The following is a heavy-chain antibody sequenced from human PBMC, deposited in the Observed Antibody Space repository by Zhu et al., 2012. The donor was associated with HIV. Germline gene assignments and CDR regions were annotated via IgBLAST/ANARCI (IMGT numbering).Heavy chain of an antibody. J-gene: IGHJ2*01. V-gene: IGHV4-59*01. D-gene: IGHD3-10*01. CDR1: GVSIYHYY. CDR2: IYYTG. CDR3: AKKFRGGHGGYYNSEDFFDL. Sequence: QVQLQESGPGLVKPSETLSLTCSISGVSIYHYYWSWIRQTPGKGLEWIGNIYYTGSTMSVDTSKNRFSLRLSPVTAADTAVYYCAKKFRGGHGGYYNSEDFFDLWGRGTLVTVVL.